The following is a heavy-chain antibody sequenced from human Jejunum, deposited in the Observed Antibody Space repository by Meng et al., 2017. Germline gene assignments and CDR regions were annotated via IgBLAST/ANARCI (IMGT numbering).Heavy chain of an antibody. D-gene: IGHD3-10*01. J-gene: IGHJ1*01. CDR3: TTVGEAQY. Sequence: EVQLVESGGGLVKPGGSLRLSCAASGLTFNNAWMGWVRQAPGKGLEWVGRIKSKTDGETTDYAAPVKGRFTISRDDSQNTLYLQMNTLKTEDTAVYYCTTVGEAQYWGQGTLVTDSS. CDR2: IKSKTDGETT. V-gene: IGHV3-15*01. CDR1: GLTFNNAW.